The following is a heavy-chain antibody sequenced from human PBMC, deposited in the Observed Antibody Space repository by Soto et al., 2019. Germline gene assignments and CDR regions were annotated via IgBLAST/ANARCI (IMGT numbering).Heavy chain of an antibody. J-gene: IGHJ5*02. D-gene: IGHD3-10*01. CDR1: GYSFTSYW. Sequence: PGESLKISCEGSGYSFTSYWIGWVRQMPGKGLEWMGIIYPGDSDTRYSPSFQGQVTISADKSISTAYLQWSSLKASDTAMYYCARRERRYYYGSGTQGMFDPWGKGTRVTFSA. V-gene: IGHV5-51*01. CDR3: ARRERRYYYGSGTQGMFDP. CDR2: IYPGDSDT.